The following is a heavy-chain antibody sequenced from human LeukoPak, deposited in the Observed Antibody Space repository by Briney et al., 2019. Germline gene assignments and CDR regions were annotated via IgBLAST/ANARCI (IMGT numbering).Heavy chain of an antibody. Sequence: GGSLRLSCAASGFTFSGSTMSWVRQAPGKGLEWVSRISGSGGITRYADSVKGRFTISRDNSKNTLYLQMNSLRAEDTAIYFCAKDRCIVVVPNLFDYWGQGTLVTVSS. D-gene: IGHD2-2*01. J-gene: IGHJ4*02. CDR3: AKDRCIVVVPNLFDY. CDR2: ISGSGGIT. V-gene: IGHV3-23*01. CDR1: GFTFSGST.